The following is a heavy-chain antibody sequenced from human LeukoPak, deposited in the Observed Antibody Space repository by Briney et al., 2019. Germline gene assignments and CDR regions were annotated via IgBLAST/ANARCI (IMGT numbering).Heavy chain of an antibody. D-gene: IGHD3-9*01. CDR2: IYYSGSA. V-gene: IGHV4-39*07. J-gene: IGHJ4*02. CDR1: GGSISSSNYF. Sequence: SETLSLTCTVSGGSISSSNYFWGWIRQPPGKGLEWIGNIYYSGSAYYNPSLKGRVTISVDTSKNQFSLKLSSVTAADTAVYYCARVPPYYDILTGYSPKPIFDYWGQGTLVTVSS. CDR3: ARVPPYYDILTGYSPKPIFDY.